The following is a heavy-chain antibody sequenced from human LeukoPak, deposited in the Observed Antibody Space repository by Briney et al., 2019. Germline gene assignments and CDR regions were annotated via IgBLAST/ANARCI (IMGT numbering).Heavy chain of an antibody. D-gene: IGHD3-10*01. CDR1: GGSISSGGYY. Sequence: SETLSLTCTVSGGSISSGGYYWSWIRQHPGKGLEWIGYIYYSGSTYYNPSLKSRVTISVDTSKNQFSLKLSSVTAADTAVYYCARHVCGLLWFGELFQLYYFDYWGQGTLVTVSS. J-gene: IGHJ4*02. V-gene: IGHV4-31*03. CDR3: ARHVCGLLWFGELFQLYYFDY. CDR2: IYYSGST.